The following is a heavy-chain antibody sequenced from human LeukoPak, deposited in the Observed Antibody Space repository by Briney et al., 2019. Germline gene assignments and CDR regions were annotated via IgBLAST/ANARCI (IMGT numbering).Heavy chain of an antibody. CDR3: TRDSTDSSSWYASDI. CDR1: GFTFSSYD. D-gene: IGHD6-13*01. V-gene: IGHV3-7*01. Sequence: GGSLRLSCAASGFTFSSYDMSWVRQAPGRGLEWVANIREDGSEKYYLDSVKGRFTISGDNAKNSLYLQMNSLRAEDTAVYYCTRDSTDSSSWYASDIWGQGTMVTVSS. CDR2: IREDGSEK. J-gene: IGHJ3*02.